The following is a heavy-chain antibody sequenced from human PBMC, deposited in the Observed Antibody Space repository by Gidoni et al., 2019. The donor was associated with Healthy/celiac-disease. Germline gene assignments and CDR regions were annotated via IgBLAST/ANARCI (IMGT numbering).Heavy chain of an antibody. CDR2: MNPNSGNT. CDR3: ARSRGSSWYLIKELANWFDP. CDR1: GYTFTSYD. Sequence: QVQLVQSGAEVNTPGASVKVSCKASGYTFTSYDINWVRQATGQGLEWMGWMNPNSGNTGYAQKFQGRVTMTRNTSISTAYMELSSLRSEDTAVYYCARSRGSSWYLIKELANWFDPWGQGTLVTVSS. J-gene: IGHJ5*02. D-gene: IGHD6-13*01. V-gene: IGHV1-8*01.